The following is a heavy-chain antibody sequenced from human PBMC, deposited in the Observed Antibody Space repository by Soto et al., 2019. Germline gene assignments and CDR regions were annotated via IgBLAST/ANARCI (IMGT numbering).Heavy chain of an antibody. D-gene: IGHD3-9*01. CDR2: IKNDGSEQ. J-gene: IGHJ4*02. CDR3: SRENWFQDF. V-gene: IGHV3-7*03. CDR1: GFTFTTYY. Sequence: GGSLRLSCAASGFTFTTYYMTWVRQAPGKGLEWVASIKNDGSEQYYVDSVKGRFTISRDNTKNSLYLQMNSLRAGDTALYYCSRENWFQDFWGQGSLVTVSS.